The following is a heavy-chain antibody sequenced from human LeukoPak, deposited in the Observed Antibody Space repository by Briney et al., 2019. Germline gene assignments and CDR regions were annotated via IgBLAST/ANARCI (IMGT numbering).Heavy chain of an antibody. CDR2: IYYSGEKT. CDR1: GGSISGYY. Sequence: SETLSLTCMVSGGSISGYYWSWIRQPPGKGLEWITYIYYSGEKTNYNPSLKSRVTVSVDSSKNQFSLKLTSVIAADTAIYFCARILSGTVPTMDVWGQGTTVTVSS. J-gene: IGHJ6*02. V-gene: IGHV4-59*01. CDR3: ARILSGTVPTMDV. D-gene: IGHD1-1*01.